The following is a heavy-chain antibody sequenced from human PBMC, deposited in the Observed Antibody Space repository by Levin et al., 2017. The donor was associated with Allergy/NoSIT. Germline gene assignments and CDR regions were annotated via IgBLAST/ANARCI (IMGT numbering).Heavy chain of an antibody. V-gene: IGHV3-11*05. J-gene: IGHJ6*03. CDR1: GFTFSDDY. D-gene: IGHD3-10*01. CDR2: ISSSSSYT. Sequence: GGSLRLSCAASGFTFSDDYMSWIRQAPGKGLEWVSYISSSSSYTKYADSVKGRFTISRDNAKNSLYLQMNSLRAEDTAVYYCARDRGIHWFGENYMDGRGQGNTVTVSS. CDR3: ARDRGIHWFGENYMDG.